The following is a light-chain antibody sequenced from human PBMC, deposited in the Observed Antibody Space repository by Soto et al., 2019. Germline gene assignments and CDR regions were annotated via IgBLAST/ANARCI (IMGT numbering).Light chain of an antibody. V-gene: IGKV3-15*01. CDR1: QSVSVN. J-gene: IGKJ3*01. Sequence: EIVMTQSPGTLSVSPGERATLSCRASQSVSVNLVWYQQKPGQAPRLLIYGVSTRATGIPARFSGSESGTEFTLTISSLQSEDFAVYYCQQYNDWPFTFGPGTKVDIK. CDR2: GVS. CDR3: QQYNDWPFT.